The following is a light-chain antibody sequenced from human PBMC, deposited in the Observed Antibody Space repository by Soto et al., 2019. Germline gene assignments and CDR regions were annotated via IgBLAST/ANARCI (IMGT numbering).Light chain of an antibody. V-gene: IGKV1-5*01. J-gene: IGKJ1*01. CDR2: DAS. CDR1: QSISSW. Sequence: GARVTITCRASQSISSWLAWYQQKPGKAPKLLIYDASSLESGVPSRFSGSGSGTEFTLTISSLQPDDFATYYCQQDNSYSWTFGQGTKVEIK. CDR3: QQDNSYSWT.